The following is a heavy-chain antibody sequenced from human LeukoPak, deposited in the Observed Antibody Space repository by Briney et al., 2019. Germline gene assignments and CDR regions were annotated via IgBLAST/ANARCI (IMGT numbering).Heavy chain of an antibody. CDR3: ARALDRTVLLVAY. Sequence: ASVKVSCKASGYTFTNYYINWVRQASGQGLEWLGWINPYSGTTGSAQKFQGRVTMTRNSSISTAYLEMSSLTSDDTAVYYCARALDRTVLLVAYWGQGTPVTVSS. CDR2: INPYSGTT. V-gene: IGHV1-8*01. D-gene: IGHD2-8*02. CDR1: GYTFTNYY. J-gene: IGHJ4*02.